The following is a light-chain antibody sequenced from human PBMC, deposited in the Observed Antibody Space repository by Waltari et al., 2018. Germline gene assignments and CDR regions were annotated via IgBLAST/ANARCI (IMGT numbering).Light chain of an antibody. J-gene: IGKJ2*01. V-gene: IGKV1-5*03. CDR2: KAS. CDR3: QHYDSYQYA. Sequence: IQVPQSPSTLSASVGDRVHITCRTSESVNRPLAWYQQKPGRAPNLLIYKASTLETGAPSKFSGSGSGTEFSLTITNLQRDDFATYFCQHYDSYQYAFGPGTKLEIK. CDR1: ESVNRP.